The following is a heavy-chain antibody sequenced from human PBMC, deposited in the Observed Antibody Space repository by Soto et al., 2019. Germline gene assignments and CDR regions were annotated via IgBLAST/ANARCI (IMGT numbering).Heavy chain of an antibody. D-gene: IGHD5-18*01. J-gene: IGHJ6*02. CDR3: ARGAFGYSYGYYYYYGMDV. CDR2: MNPNSGNT. V-gene: IGHV1-8*01. CDR1: GYTFTSYD. Sequence: ASVKVSCKASGYTFTSYDINWVRQATGQGLEWMGWMNPNSGNTGYAQKFQGRVTMTRNTSISTAYMELSSLRSEDTAVYYCARGAFGYSYGYYYYYGMDVWGQGTTVTVYS.